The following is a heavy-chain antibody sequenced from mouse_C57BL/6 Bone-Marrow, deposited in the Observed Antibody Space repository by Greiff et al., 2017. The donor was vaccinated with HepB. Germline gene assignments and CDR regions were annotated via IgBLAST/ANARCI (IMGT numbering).Heavy chain of an antibody. CDR3: ASPWYFDV. V-gene: IGHV3-6*01. CDR1: GYSITSGYY. CDR2: ISYDGSN. J-gene: IGHJ1*03. Sequence: EVKVEESGPGLVKPSQSLSLTCSVTGYSITSGYYWNWIRQFPGNKLEWMGYISYDGSNNYNPSLKNRISITRDTSKNQFFLKLNSVTTEYTATYYCASPWYFDVWGTGTTVTVSS.